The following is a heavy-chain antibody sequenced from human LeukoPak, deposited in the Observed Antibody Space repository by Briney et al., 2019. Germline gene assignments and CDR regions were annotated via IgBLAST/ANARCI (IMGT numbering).Heavy chain of an antibody. CDR3: AKDYNYYDSSGYHDDAFDI. Sequence: GGSLRLSCAASGFTFSSYAMSWVRQAPGKGLEWVSAISGSGGSTYYADSVKGRFTISRDNSKNTLYLQMNSLRAEDTAVYYCAKDYNYYDSSGYHDDAFDIWGQGTMVTVSS. J-gene: IGHJ3*02. CDR2: ISGSGGST. V-gene: IGHV3-23*01. D-gene: IGHD3-22*01. CDR1: GFTFSSYA.